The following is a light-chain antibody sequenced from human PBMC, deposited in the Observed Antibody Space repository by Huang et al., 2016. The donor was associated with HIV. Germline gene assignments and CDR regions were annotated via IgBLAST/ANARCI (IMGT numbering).Light chain of an antibody. CDR1: QSVFKN. V-gene: IGKV3-15*01. Sequence: ENLMTQSPSTLCVSPGESATVSCRASQSVFKNLAWYQQKPGKAPKLLICGSSTRAAGIPARFSCSGSGTDFTLTISRLQSEDFAVYYCQQYNTIPRTFGQGTKVEV. CDR2: GSS. CDR3: QQYNTIPRT. J-gene: IGKJ1*01.